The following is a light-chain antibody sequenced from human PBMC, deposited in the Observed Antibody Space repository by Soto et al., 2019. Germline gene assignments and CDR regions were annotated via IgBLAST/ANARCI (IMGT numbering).Light chain of an antibody. V-gene: IGKV3-15*01. CDR2: DAS. CDR3: LQYDTWPPGT. CDR1: EDVSSK. Sequence: IFLTQSPATLSVSPGGRATLSCRASEDVSSKLAWYQQKPGLPPRLVIYDASTRANGIPGRFSGSVSGKDFTLTLSGLQSEDFAIYYCLQYDTWPPGTFGQGTKVDIK. J-gene: IGKJ1*01.